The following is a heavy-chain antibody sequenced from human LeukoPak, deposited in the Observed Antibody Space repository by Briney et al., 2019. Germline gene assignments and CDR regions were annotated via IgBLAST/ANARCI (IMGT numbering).Heavy chain of an antibody. CDR3: IRLADSGNR. J-gene: IGHJ4*02. V-gene: IGHV3-73*01. Sequence: GGSLRLSCAASGFTFSGSAIHWVRQASGKGLEWVGRIRNKANSHATAYTASVQGRFTVSRDDSQNTAFLQMNSLKTEDTAIYYCIRLADSGNRWGQGTLVTVSS. CDR1: GFTFSGSA. CDR2: IRNKANSHAT. D-gene: IGHD5-12*01.